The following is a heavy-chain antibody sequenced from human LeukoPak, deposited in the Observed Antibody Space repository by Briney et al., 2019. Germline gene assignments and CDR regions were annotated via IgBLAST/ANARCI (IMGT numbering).Heavy chain of an antibody. CDR3: ARRAVAAADY. CDR1: GYSFTSYW. CDR2: IYPGDSET. D-gene: IGHD6-13*01. V-gene: IGHV5-51*01. J-gene: IGHJ4*02. Sequence: GESLKISCKASGYSFTSYWIGCVRQMPGKNLQWMGIIYPGDSETRYSPSFQGQVTISADKSISTAYLQWSSLRASDTAIYCCARRAVAAADYWGQGTLVTVSS.